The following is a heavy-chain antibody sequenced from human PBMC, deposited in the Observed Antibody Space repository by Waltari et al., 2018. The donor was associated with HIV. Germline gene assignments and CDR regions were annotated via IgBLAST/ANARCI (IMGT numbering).Heavy chain of an antibody. D-gene: IGHD1-26*01. CDR3: ARTYSGSYPRGYAFNI. CDR1: GGSISDYY. Sequence: QVQLQESGPGLVKPSETLSLTCTVSGGSISDYYWSWIRQPSGKGLELIGFIYYNGNTNYNPSLKSRVTISMGTSRNHFSLQLTSVTAADTAVYYCARTYSGSYPRGYAFNIWGQGTMVTVSS. J-gene: IGHJ3*02. V-gene: IGHV4-59*01. CDR2: IYYNGNT.